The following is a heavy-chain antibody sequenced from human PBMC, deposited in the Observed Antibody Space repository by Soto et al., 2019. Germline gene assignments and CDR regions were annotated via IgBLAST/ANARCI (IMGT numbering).Heavy chain of an antibody. CDR3: AKTGGFSGSYLFIS. CDR2: ISSSGDVT. Sequence: DEQLLESGGGLVQPGGSLRLSCAASGITFRSYSLSWVRQSPGKGLEWVSSISSSGDVTYDADSGKGRFTISRDNAKNALYLQMTSLRAEDTAIYYCAKTGGFSGSYLFISWGQGTLVTVSS. D-gene: IGHD1-26*01. CDR1: GITFRSYS. V-gene: IGHV3-23*01. J-gene: IGHJ4*02.